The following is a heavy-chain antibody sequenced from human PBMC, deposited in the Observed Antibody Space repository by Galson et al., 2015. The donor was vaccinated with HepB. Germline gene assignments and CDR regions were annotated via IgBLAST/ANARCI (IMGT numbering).Heavy chain of an antibody. Sequence: SVKVSCQASGYIFTNYGINWVRQAPRQDLEWMGWIRTSYGNTKYAQKFQGRVTMTTDTSTSTAYMDLRSLKSDDTAVYFCARAPVDRPQANWGQGTLVTVSS. D-gene: IGHD5-12*01. CDR3: ARAPVDRPQAN. CDR1: GYIFTNYG. V-gene: IGHV1-18*01. CDR2: IRTSYGNT. J-gene: IGHJ4*02.